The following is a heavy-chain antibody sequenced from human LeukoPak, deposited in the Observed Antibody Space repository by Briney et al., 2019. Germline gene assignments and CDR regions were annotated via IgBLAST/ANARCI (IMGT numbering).Heavy chain of an antibody. Sequence: ASVKVSCKASGYTFTGYYTHWVRQAPGQGLEWMGWINPNSGGTNYAQKFQGRVTMTRDTSISTAYMELSGLRSDDTAVYYCARWDLEWYYMDVWGKGTTVTVSS. V-gene: IGHV1-2*02. D-gene: IGHD3-3*01. CDR2: INPNSGGT. CDR3: ARWDLEWYYMDV. J-gene: IGHJ6*03. CDR1: GYTFTGYY.